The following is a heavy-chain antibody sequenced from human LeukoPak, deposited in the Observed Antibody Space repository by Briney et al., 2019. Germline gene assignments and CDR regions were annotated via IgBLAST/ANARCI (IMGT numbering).Heavy chain of an antibody. CDR2: IYYSGNT. J-gene: IGHJ4*02. CDR1: GDSISTSNSY. Sequence: SETLSLTCTVSGDSISTSNSYWGWIRQPPGRGLEWIGSIYYSGNTYYIPSLKSRVTISVDTSKNQFSLNLSSVTAADTAVYYCARGGVYYDTSAYSDYWGQGTLVTVSS. V-gene: IGHV4-39*07. D-gene: IGHD3-22*01. CDR3: ARGGVYYDTSAYSDY.